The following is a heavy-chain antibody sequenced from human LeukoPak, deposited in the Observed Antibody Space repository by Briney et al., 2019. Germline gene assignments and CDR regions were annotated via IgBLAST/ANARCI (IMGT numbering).Heavy chain of an antibody. V-gene: IGHV4-30-4*02. CDR1: GGTMRGGNYY. D-gene: IGHD6-13*01. CDR2: IHYGGST. Sequence: SDTLSLTCTVSGGTMRGGNYYWSWIRQSPGKGLEWIGYIHYGGSTYYNPSLKSRVTISVDRSKNQFSLKLASVTAADTAVYYCARALGSSWYWVDPWGRGTLITVSS. J-gene: IGHJ5*02. CDR3: ARALGSSWYWVDP.